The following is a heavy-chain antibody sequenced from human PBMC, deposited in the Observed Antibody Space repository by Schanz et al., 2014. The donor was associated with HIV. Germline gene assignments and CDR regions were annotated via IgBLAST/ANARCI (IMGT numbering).Heavy chain of an antibody. D-gene: IGHD6-13*01. CDR1: GFTFGNYD. V-gene: IGHV3-13*01. CDR2: VSTDGVA. CDR3: ARDPLSLAADKGPFDY. J-gene: IGHJ4*02. Sequence: EVQLVESGGGLVQPGGSLRLSCAASGFTFGNYDMHWVRQPEGKGLEWVSVVSTDGVAQYADSVKGRFTISRDNSKNTLYLQMNSLRADDTAVYYCARDPLSLAADKGPFDYWGQGTLVTVSS.